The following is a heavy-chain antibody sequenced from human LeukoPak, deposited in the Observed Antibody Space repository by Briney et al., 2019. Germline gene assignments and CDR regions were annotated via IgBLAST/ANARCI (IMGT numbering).Heavy chain of an antibody. Sequence: GGSLRLSCAASGFTLSNAWMNWVRQAPGKGLEWVGLIKSKTNGETRDYAAPVKGRFTISRDDSKSIAYLQMNSLKTEDTAVYYCTRDRFYVWFDPWGQGTLVTVSS. CDR3: TRDRFYVWFDP. D-gene: IGHD3-16*01. V-gene: IGHV3-15*01. J-gene: IGHJ5*02. CDR1: GFTLSNAW. CDR2: IKSKTNGETR.